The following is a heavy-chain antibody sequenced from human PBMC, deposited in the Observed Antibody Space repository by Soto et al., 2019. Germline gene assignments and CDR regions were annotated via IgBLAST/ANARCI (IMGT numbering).Heavy chain of an antibody. CDR2: ISSGSSTI. J-gene: IGHJ4*02. V-gene: IGHV3-48*02. D-gene: IGHD5-18*01. Sequence: GGSLRLSCAASGFTFNTYIMNWVRQAPGKGLEWVSYISSGSSTIYYADSVKGRFTISRDNAKNSLYLQMNSLRDEDTAVYYCARDSGYSYGSFDYWGQGTLVTVSS. CDR3: ARDSGYSYGSFDY. CDR1: GFTFNTYI.